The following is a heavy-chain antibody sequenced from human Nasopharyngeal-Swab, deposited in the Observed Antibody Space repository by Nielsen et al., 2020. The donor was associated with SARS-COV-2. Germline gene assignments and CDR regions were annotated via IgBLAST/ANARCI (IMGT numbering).Heavy chain of an antibody. CDR1: GFTFSNYW. CDR3: ARQDRFYYYLDV. Sequence: GGSLRLSSATSGFTFSNYWMHWVRQAPGKGLEWVSYISPSSGYIYYAESLKGRITISRDNGKNSVYLLMNSLRADDTAVYFCARQDRFYYYLDVWGKGTTVTVSS. CDR2: ISPSSGYI. V-gene: IGHV3-21*01. J-gene: IGHJ6*03. D-gene: IGHD3-3*01.